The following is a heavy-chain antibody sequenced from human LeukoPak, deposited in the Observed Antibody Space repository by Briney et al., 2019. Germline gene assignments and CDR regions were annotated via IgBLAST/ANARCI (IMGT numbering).Heavy chain of an antibody. J-gene: IGHJ4*02. CDR3: ARDGGSPYDY. CDR2: INPSGGST. Sequence: ASVKVSCKASGYTFTSYYMHWVRQAPGQGLEWMGIINPSGGSTSYAQKFQGRVTMTTDTSTSTAYMELRSLRSDDTAVYYCARDGGSPYDYWGQGTLVTVSS. V-gene: IGHV1-46*01. CDR1: GYTFTSYY. D-gene: IGHD1-26*01.